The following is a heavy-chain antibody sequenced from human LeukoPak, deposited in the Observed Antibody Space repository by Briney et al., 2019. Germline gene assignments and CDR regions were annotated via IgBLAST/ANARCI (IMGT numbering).Heavy chain of an antibody. D-gene: IGHD2-15*01. V-gene: IGHV3-30*03. CDR2: ISYDGSNK. Sequence: GGSLRLSCAASGFTFSSYGMHWVRQAPGKGLEWVAVISYDGSNKYYADSVKGRFTISRDNAKNSLYLQVDSLRAEDTAVYYCARVPLARPYGFGSYAFDIWGQGTMVTVSS. CDR1: GFTFSSYG. J-gene: IGHJ3*02. CDR3: ARVPLARPYGFGSYAFDI.